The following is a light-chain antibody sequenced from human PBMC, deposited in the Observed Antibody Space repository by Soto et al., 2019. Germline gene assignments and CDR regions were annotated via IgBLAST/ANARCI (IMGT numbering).Light chain of an antibody. CDR3: QQYYDIPQT. CDR2: WAS. CDR1: QSLLYNSVNKNY. J-gene: IGKJ1*01. Sequence: DIVMTQSPDSLAVSLGERATINCKSSQSLLYNSVNKNYLAWYQQKPGQPPRLLIYWASSRESGVPDRFSGSGSETDFTLTIGSLQAEDVAFYFCQQYYDIPQTFGQGTKVEIK. V-gene: IGKV4-1*01.